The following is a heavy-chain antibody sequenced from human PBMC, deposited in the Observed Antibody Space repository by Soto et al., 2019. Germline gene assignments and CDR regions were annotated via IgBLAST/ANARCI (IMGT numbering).Heavy chain of an antibody. D-gene: IGHD3-22*01. CDR2: ISAYNGNT. CDR1: GYTFTSYG. V-gene: IGHV1-18*01. Sequence: EASVKVSFKASGYTFTSYGISWVRQAPGQGLEWMGWISAYNGNTNYAQKLQGRVTMTTDTSTSTAYMELRSLRSDDTAVYYCARGQDSSGYYPHDAFDIWGQGTMVTVSS. J-gene: IGHJ3*02. CDR3: ARGQDSSGYYPHDAFDI.